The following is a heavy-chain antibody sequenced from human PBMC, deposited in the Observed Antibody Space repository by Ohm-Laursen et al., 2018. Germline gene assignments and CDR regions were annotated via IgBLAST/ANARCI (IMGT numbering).Heavy chain of an antibody. J-gene: IGHJ6*02. CDR1: LFTFSNYD. D-gene: IGHD3-10*01. V-gene: IGHV3-33*01. CDR3: ARTFRDYYYYGMDV. Sequence: SLRLSCAASLFTFSNYDMHWVRQAPGKGLEWVAVIWYDGTEQKYADSVTGRFTISRDNSNNALYLQMNSLRVEDTAMYYCARTFRDYYYYGMDVWGQGTTVTVSS. CDR2: IWYDGTEQ.